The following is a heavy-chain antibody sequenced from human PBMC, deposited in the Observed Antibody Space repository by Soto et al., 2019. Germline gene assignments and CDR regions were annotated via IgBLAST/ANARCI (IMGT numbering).Heavy chain of an antibody. V-gene: IGHV3-33*01. D-gene: IGHD3-16*01. Sequence: LRLSCAASAFTFSSYGMHWVRQAPGKGLEWVAVIWYDGTNKYYADSVKGRFTISRVNSKNTLYLQMNSLRAEDTAVYYCAALGDYFDYWGQGTLVTVSS. CDR1: AFTFSSYG. J-gene: IGHJ4*02. CDR2: IWYDGTNK. CDR3: AALGDYFDY.